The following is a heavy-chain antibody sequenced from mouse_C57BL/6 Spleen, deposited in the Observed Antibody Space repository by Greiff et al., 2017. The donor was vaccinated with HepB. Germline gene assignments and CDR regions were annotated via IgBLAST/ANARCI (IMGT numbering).Heavy chain of an antibody. CDR1: GFSLSTFGMG. D-gene: IGHD1-1*01. J-gene: IGHJ2*01. CDR2: IWWDDDK. CDR3: ARIARYYGSLAHFDY. V-gene: IGHV8-8*01. Sequence: QVTLKECGPGILQPSQTLSLTCSFSGFSLSTFGMGVGWIRQPSGKGLEWLAHIWWDDDKYYNPALKSRLTISKDTSKNQVFLKIANVDTADTATYYCARIARYYGSLAHFDYWGQGTTLTVSS.